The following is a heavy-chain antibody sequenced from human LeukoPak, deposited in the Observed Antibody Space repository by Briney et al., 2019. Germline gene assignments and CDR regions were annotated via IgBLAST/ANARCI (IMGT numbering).Heavy chain of an antibody. D-gene: IGHD4-17*01. CDR1: GFTFSSYG. Sequence: PGGSLRLSCAASGFTFSSYGMHWVRQAPGKGLEWVAVIWYDGSNKYYADSVKGRFTISRDNSKNTLYLQMNSLRAEDTAVYYCARSYDYGDYVGFPNYYYGMDVWGKGTTVTVSS. CDR2: IWYDGSNK. J-gene: IGHJ6*04. CDR3: ARSYDYGDYVGFPNYYYGMDV. V-gene: IGHV3-33*01.